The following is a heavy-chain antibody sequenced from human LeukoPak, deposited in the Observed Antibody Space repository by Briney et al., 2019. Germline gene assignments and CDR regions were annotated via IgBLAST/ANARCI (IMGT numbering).Heavy chain of an antibody. CDR1: GSDFSSHN. CDR3: AKSAFLVANFDY. D-gene: IGHD5-12*01. CDR2: ISRNSRTT. V-gene: IGHV3-48*04. Sequence: GGSLRLSCAVSGSDFSSHNFHWVRQAPGKGLEWVSFISRNSRTTYYADSVKGRFTISRDDAKNLVYLQMNSLGAEDTAVYYCAKSAFLVANFDYWGQGTLVTVSS. J-gene: IGHJ4*02.